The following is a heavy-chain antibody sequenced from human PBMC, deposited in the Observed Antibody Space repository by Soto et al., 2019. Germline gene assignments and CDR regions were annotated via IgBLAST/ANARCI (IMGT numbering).Heavy chain of an antibody. CDR1: GGSISSYY. CDR2: IYYSGST. V-gene: IGHV4-59*01. CDR3: ARITYYYGSGSFPSYYYYGMDV. J-gene: IGHJ6*02. Sequence: SETLSLTCTVSGGSISSYYWSWIRQPPGKGLEWIGYIYYSGSTNYNPSLKSRVTISVDTSKNQFSLKLSSVTAADTAVYYCARITYYYGSGSFPSYYYYGMDVWGQGTTVTVSS. D-gene: IGHD3-10*01.